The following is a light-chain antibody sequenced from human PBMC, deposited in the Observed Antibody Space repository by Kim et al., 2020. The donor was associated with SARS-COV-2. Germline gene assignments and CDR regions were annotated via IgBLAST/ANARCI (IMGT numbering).Light chain of an antibody. J-gene: IGKJ5*01. CDR2: AAS. CDR1: QSISSY. Sequence: ASVGDRVTIACRASQSISSYLNWYQQKPGKAPKLLIYAASSLQSGVPSRFSGSGSGTDFTLTISSLQPEDFATYYCQQSYSTLITFGQGTRLEIK. CDR3: QQSYSTLIT. V-gene: IGKV1-39*01.